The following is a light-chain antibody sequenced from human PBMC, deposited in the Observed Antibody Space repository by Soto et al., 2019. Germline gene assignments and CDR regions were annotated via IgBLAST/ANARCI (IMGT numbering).Light chain of an antibody. CDR2: DAS. Sequence: IQLTQSPSTLSASVGDRVTITCRASQSVSIWLAWYQQKAGKAPNLLIYDASTLESGVPSRFSGSGSGTEFTLTISSLQPEDFATYYCQQYNSYSWTFGQGTKVEI. CDR3: QQYNSYSWT. J-gene: IGKJ1*01. V-gene: IGKV1-5*01. CDR1: QSVSIW.